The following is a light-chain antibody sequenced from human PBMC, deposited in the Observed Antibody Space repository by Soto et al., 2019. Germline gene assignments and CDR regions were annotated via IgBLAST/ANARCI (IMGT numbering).Light chain of an antibody. CDR1: QTISSL. CDR3: QLYYIYPRT. J-gene: IGKJ1*01. V-gene: IGKV1-5*03. CDR2: KAS. Sequence: DVKVYISPSALSGSRGDRVTITCRASQTISSLLAWYQQKPGKAPKLLIYKASTLKSGVPSRFSGSGSGTDFTLTISCLQSEDFTPYYSQLYYIYPRTFSQRSNVDIK.